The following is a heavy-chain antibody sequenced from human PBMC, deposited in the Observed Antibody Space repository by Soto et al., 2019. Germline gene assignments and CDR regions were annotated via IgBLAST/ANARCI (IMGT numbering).Heavy chain of an antibody. V-gene: IGHV1-18*01. CDR2: ISPYSGNT. D-gene: IGHD3-16*01. CDR1: GYIFVNYG. Sequence: QVQLVQSGDEVRKPGSSVKVSCKSSGYIFVNYGIAWVRQAPGQGLEWMGWISPYSGNTHYARKVQGRLTMTTDTSTSTGYMDLASLTSDETAVYYCAMVDNYVTPTPQDVWGQGTTVTVSS. J-gene: IGHJ6*02. CDR3: AMVDNYVTPTPQDV.